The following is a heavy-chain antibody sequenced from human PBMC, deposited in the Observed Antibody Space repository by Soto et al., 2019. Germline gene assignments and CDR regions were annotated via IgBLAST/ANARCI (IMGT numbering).Heavy chain of an antibody. CDR1: GFTFSDYS. V-gene: IGHV3-48*01. J-gene: IGHJ1*01. CDR2: ISTVTSIT. D-gene: IGHD4-17*01. CDR3: SRDGWVTTGYILH. Sequence: GGSLRLSCAASGFTFSDYSMNWVRQAPGKGLEWVATISTVTSITYYADSVQGRFAISRDNAKNSVFLEMNSLRAEDMAVYYCSRDGWVTTGYILHWGQGTLVTVSS.